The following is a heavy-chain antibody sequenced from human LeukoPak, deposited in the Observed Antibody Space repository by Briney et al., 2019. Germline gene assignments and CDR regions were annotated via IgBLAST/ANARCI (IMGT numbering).Heavy chain of an antibody. CDR3: ARDSPMGVRGVSNINWFDP. D-gene: IGHD3-10*01. CDR1: GYTFTSYG. Sequence: GASVKVSCKASGYTFTSYGISWVRQAPGQGLEWMGRIIPIFGTANYAQKFQGRVTIPTDESTSTAHMELSSLRSEDTAVYYCARDSPMGVRGVSNINWFDPWGQGTLVTVSS. J-gene: IGHJ5*02. V-gene: IGHV1-69*05. CDR2: IIPIFGTA.